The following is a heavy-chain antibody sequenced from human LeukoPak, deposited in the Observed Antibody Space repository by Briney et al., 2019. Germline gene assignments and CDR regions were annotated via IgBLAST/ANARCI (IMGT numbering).Heavy chain of an antibody. CDR3: ARVAEMATTRFFDY. CDR1: GGSVSSGGYY. V-gene: IGHV4-31*03. D-gene: IGHD5-24*01. Sequence: SQTLSLTCTVSGGSVSSGGYYWSWIRQHPGKGLEWIGYVYYSGSTYYNPSLKSRITISVDTSKNHFSLKLSSVTAADTAVYYCARVAEMATTRFFDYWGQGTLVSVSS. CDR2: VYYSGST. J-gene: IGHJ4*02.